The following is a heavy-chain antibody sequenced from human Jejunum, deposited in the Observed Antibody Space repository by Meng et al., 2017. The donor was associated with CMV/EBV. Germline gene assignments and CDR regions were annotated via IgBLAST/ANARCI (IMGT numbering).Heavy chain of an antibody. J-gene: IGHJ5*02. CDR1: LSTTGVG. CDR3: GYRPFWSENSGWNGGILAS. D-gene: IGHD5-12*01. Sequence: LSTTGVGVGWIRQTPGKALEWIAIIYWDDDKRYSPSLRSRLTINKDTSKNQVVLTLTNMDPVDIATYYCGYRPFWSENSGWNGGILASWGPGTLVTVSS. CDR2: IYWDDDK. V-gene: IGHV2-5*02.